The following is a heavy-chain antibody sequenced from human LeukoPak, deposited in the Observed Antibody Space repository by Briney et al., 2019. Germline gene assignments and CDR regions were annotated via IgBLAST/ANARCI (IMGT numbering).Heavy chain of an antibody. Sequence: SVKVSCKASGGTFSSYAISWVRQAPGQGLEWMGGIIPIFGTANYAQKFQGRVTITADESASTAYMELSSLRSEDTAAYYCASQKGGGYSYGSQGFDYWGQGTLVTVSS. CDR3: ASQKGGGYSYGSQGFDY. V-gene: IGHV1-69*13. CDR1: GGTFSSYA. D-gene: IGHD5-18*01. J-gene: IGHJ4*02. CDR2: IIPIFGTA.